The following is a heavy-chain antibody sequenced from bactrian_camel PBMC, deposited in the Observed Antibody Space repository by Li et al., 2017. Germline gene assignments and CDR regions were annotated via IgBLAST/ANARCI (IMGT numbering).Heavy chain of an antibody. J-gene: IGHJ4*01. CDR2: IDNDNVT. Sequence: HVQLVESGGGSVQAGGSLSLSCVESGFTYNSYCMGWFRQAPGKEREGVGDIDNDNVTNYADSVKGRFTISRDSAKNSLYLQMASLKPEDTAMYYCAASFSRAIGSIGTVSLSPSDYDYWGQGTQVTVS. CDR1: GFTYNSYC. D-gene: IGHD3*01. V-gene: IGHV3S55*01. CDR3: AASFSRAIGSIGTVSLSPSDYDY.